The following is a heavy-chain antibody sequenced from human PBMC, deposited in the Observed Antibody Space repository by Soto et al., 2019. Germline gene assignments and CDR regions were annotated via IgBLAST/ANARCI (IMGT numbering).Heavy chain of an antibody. D-gene: IGHD4-17*01. V-gene: IGHV1-18*01. CDR2: ITPFNDNT. J-gene: IGHJ4*02. Sequence: QIHLVQSGGEVKKPGASVKVSCKTSGYTFTTYGISWVQQAPGQGLEWMGWITPFNDNTNYAQNLQGRVTMTTDTSTDTADLELRSLTSADTAVYYCARTDTGDYVPPLDNWGQGTLVTVSS. CDR3: ARTDTGDYVPPLDN. CDR1: GYTFTTYG.